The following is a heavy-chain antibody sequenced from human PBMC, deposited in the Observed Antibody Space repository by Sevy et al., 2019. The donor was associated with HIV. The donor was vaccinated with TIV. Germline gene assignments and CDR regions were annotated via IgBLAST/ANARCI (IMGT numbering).Heavy chain of an antibody. CDR1: GYTFTSYG. CDR2: ISAYNGNT. D-gene: IGHD3-3*01. V-gene: IGHV1-18*01. J-gene: IGHJ4*02. Sequence: ASVKVSCKASGYTFTSYGISWVRQAPGQGLEWMGWISAYNGNTNYAQKLQGRVTMTTDTSTSTAYMELRSLRSDDTAGYYCARDLRGPLYYDFWSGYYGAFDYWGQRTLVTVSS. CDR3: ARDLRGPLYYDFWSGYYGAFDY.